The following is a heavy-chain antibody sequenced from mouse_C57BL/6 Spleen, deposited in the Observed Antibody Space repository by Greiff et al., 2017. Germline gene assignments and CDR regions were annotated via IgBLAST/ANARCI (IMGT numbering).Heavy chain of an antibody. J-gene: IGHJ1*03. CDR1: GYTFTDYY. Sequence: VQLQQSGPELVKPGASVKISCKASGYTFTDYYMNWVKQSHGKSLEWIGDINPNNGGTSYNQKFKGKATLTVDKSSSTAYMELRSLTSEDSAVYYCARSVYYYGTWYFDVWGTGTTVTVSS. CDR3: ARSVYYYGTWYFDV. D-gene: IGHD1-1*01. V-gene: IGHV1-26*01. CDR2: INPNNGGT.